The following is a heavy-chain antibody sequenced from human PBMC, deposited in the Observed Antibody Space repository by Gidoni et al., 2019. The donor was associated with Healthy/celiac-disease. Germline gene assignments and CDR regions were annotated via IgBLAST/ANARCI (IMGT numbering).Heavy chain of an antibody. CDR1: GFTVFTNY. V-gene: IGHV3-53*01. J-gene: IGHJ3*01. Sequence: EVQLVESGGGLIQPGGSLRLSCAASGFTVFTNYVSWIRQAPGKGPECVSVVYSGGSTFYADSVKGRFTMSRDNSKNILYLQMNSLRVEDTAIYYCARDLPGIDAFDVWGQGTVVTVSS. CDR2: VYSGGST. CDR3: ARDLPGIDAFDV. D-gene: IGHD1-20*01.